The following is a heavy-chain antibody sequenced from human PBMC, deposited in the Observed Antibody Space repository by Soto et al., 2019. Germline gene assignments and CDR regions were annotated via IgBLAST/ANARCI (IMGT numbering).Heavy chain of an antibody. CDR3: ARGVPLRGVDY. D-gene: IGHD2-8*02. CDR2: INHSGST. V-gene: IGHV4-34*01. Sequence: PLEILSLTCAVYGGSFSGYCWSWIRQPPGKGLEWIGEINHSGSTNYNPSLKSRVTISVDTSKNQFSLKLSSVTAADTAVYYCARGVPLRGVDYWGQGTLVTVSS. J-gene: IGHJ4*02. CDR1: GGSFSGYC.